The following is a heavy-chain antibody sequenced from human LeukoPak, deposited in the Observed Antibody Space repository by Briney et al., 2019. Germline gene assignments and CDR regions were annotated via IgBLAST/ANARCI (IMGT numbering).Heavy chain of an antibody. D-gene: IGHD1-1*01. V-gene: IGHV4-61*08. CDR1: GGSISSGGYS. CDR2: IYYSGST. Sequence: RASETLSLTCAVSGGSISSGGYSWSWIRQPPGKGLEWIGYIYYSGSTNYNPSLKSRVTISVDTSKNQFSLKLSSVTAADTAVYYCARSPATYDAFDIWGQGTMVTVSS. CDR3: ARSPATYDAFDI. J-gene: IGHJ3*02.